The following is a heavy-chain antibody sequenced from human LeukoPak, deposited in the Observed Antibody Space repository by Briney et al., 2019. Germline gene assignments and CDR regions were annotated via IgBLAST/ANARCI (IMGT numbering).Heavy chain of an antibody. D-gene: IGHD4-17*01. J-gene: IGHJ4*02. V-gene: IGHV1-2*02. CDR3: ARPSDYGDYIDY. CDR1: GYTFTDYY. Sequence: ASVKVSCKGSGYTFTDYYMHWVRQAPGQELEWMGRINPNSGATTYAEKFQGRVTLTRDTSISTVYMELYTLRSDDTAVYYCARPSDYGDYIDYWGQGTLVTVSS. CDR2: INPNSGAT.